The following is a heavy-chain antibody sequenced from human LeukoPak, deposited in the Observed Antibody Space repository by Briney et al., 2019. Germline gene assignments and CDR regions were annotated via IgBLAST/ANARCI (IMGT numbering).Heavy chain of an antibody. J-gene: IGHJ3*02. D-gene: IGHD3-16*01. Sequence: GASVKVSCKSSGGTSSNYPLSWVRQAPGQGLEWLGRVIPIVGMANYAQKFQGRITINADTSTSTAYMELSGLKSEDTAVYYCARDLEELGAFDIWGQGTMVIVSS. CDR1: GGTSSNYP. V-gene: IGHV1-69*04. CDR3: ARDLEELGAFDI. CDR2: VIPIVGMA.